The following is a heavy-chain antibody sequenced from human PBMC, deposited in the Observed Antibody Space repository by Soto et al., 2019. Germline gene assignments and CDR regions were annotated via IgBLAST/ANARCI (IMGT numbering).Heavy chain of an antibody. CDR2: IYYSGST. D-gene: IGHD2-2*01. J-gene: IGHJ6*03. Sequence: SETLSLTCTVSGGSISSYYWSWIRQPPGKGLEWIGYIYYSGSTYYNPSLKSRVTISVDTSKNQFSLKLSSVTAADTAVYYCGKTRAGYYYYYMDVWGKGTTVTVSS. CDR1: GGSISSYY. V-gene: IGHV4-59*04. CDR3: GKTRAGYYYYYMDV.